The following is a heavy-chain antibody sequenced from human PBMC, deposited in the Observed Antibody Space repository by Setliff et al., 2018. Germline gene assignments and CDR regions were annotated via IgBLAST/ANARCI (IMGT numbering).Heavy chain of an antibody. V-gene: IGHV3-43D*04. CDR3: ARRGNYLHDSFDI. D-gene: IGHD1-26*01. CDR1: GFTYDDYA. Sequence: GCLRLSWAASGFTYDDYAMAGVRQGPGKGLEWVSLIRWNGGSTYYADSVKGRFTVSRDNAKHSLFLQLISLRAEDTAVYFCARRGNYLHDSFDIWGQGTLVTVSS. J-gene: IGHJ3*02. CDR2: IRWNGGST.